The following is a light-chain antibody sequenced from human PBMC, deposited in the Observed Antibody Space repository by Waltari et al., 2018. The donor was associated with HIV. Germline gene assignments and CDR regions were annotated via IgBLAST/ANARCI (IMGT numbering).Light chain of an antibody. CDR2: DVN. J-gene: IGLJ3*02. V-gene: IGLV2-14*03. CDR3: TSFTSSSAWL. CDR1: SSELGGYDH. Sequence: QSALTQPASVTGSLGQSITFSCPGTSSELGGYDHVSRYQQHPGKAPKIIIFDVNNRPSGVSDRFSGSKSGNTASLTSSGLQAEDEADYYCTSFTSSSAWLFGGGTKLTVL.